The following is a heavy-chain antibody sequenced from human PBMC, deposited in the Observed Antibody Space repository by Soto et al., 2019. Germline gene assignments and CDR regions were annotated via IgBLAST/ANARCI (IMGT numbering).Heavy chain of an antibody. CDR3: ARDLLQPTMIARDWFDP. CDR2: INHSGST. V-gene: IGHV4-34*01. J-gene: IGHJ5*02. D-gene: IGHD3-22*01. Sequence: TLSLTCAVYGGSFSGYYWSWIRQPPGKGLEWIGEINHSGSTNYNPSLKSRVTISVDTSKNQFSLKLSSVTAADTAVYYCARDLLQPTMIARDWFDPWGQGTLVTVSS. CDR1: GGSFSGYY.